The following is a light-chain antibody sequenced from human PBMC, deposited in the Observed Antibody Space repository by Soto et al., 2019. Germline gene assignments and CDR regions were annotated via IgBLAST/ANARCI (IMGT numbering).Light chain of an antibody. CDR3: QHYNSYSEA. V-gene: IGKV1-5*03. CDR1: QTISSW. J-gene: IGKJ1*01. CDR2: RAS. Sequence: DIQMTQSPSTLSGSVGDRVTITCRASQTISSWLAWYQQKPGKAPKLLIYRASTLKSGVPLRFSGSGSGTEFTLTISSLQPDDFATYYCQHYNSYSEAFGQGTKVDIK.